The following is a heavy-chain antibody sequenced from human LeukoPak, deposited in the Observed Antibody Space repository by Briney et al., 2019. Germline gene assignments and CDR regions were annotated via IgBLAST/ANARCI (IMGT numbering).Heavy chain of an antibody. J-gene: IGHJ4*02. V-gene: IGHV4-39*01. CDR3: ARHSEWLLLLFDY. CDR1: GGSISSYY. CDR2: IYYSGST. D-gene: IGHD3-22*01. Sequence: SETLSLTCTVSGGSISSYYWGWIRQPPGKGLEWIGSIYYSGSTYYNPSLKSRVTISVDTSKNQFSLKLSSVTAADTAVYYCARHSEWLLLLFDYWGQGTLVTVSS.